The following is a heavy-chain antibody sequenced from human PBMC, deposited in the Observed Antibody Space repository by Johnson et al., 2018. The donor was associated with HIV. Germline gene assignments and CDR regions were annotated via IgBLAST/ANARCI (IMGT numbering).Heavy chain of an antibody. CDR1: GFTFGRYW. J-gene: IGHJ3*02. CDR3: ARELRLGRYSYGSGFSAFDI. Sequence: VQLVESGGGLVQPGGSLRLSCAASGFTFGRYWMHWVRQAPGKGLVWVSRISSNGIGTYYATSVDGRFTISRDNAKNSLYLQMNSLRAEETAVYYCARELRLGRYSYGSGFSAFDIWGQGTMVTVSS. CDR2: ISSNGIGT. V-gene: IGHV3-74*01. D-gene: IGHD5-18*01.